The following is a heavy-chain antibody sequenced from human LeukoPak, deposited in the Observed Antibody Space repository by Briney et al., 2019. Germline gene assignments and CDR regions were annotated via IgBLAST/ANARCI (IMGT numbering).Heavy chain of an antibody. CDR2: INPDGSEQ. CDR3: GVVV. Sequence: GGSLRLSCTSSEFTFSGRWMNWVRQAPGKGLEWVANINPDGSEQYYVDSVEGRFTISRDDAKNSLYLQMNSLRAGDTAVYYCGVVVWGIGTTVTVSS. CDR1: EFTFSGRW. J-gene: IGHJ6*04. V-gene: IGHV3-7*01.